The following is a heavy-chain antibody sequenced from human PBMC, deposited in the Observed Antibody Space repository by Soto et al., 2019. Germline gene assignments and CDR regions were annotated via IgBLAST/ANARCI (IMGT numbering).Heavy chain of an antibody. CDR1: GGSISSGNYY. D-gene: IGHD2-15*01. V-gene: IGHV4-30-4*01. CDR2: ISYSGST. CDR3: ATMGTPATGLYFFDY. Sequence: QVQLQESGPGLVKPSQTLSLTCTVSGGSISSGNYYWSWIRQPPGKGLEWIGFISYSGSTYYSTSLKSRVTISVDTSKSQFSLQLSFVTAADTAVYYCATMGTPATGLYFFDYWGQGSLVTVSS. J-gene: IGHJ4*02.